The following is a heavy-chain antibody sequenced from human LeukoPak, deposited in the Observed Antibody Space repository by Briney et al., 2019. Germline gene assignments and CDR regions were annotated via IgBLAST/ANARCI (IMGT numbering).Heavy chain of an antibody. CDR3: ARISAGRYGMDV. V-gene: IGHV4-31*03. D-gene: IGHD6-6*01. J-gene: IGHJ6*02. CDR1: GGSVTSGGYY. CDR2: VYYTGST. Sequence: SETLSHTCTVSGGSVTSGGYYWSWIRQHPGKGLEWIGYVYYTGSTYYNPSLKSRVTLSPDTSKNHFSLKVSSVTAADTAVYYCARISAGRYGMDVWGQGTTVTVSS.